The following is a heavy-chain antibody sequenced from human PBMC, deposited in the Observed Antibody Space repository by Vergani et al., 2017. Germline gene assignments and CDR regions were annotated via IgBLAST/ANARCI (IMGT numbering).Heavy chain of an antibody. CDR2: IIPILGIA. Sequence: QVQLVQSGAEVKKPGSSVKVSCKASGGTFSSYPISWVRQAPGQGLEWMGRIIPILGIANYAQKFQGRVTITADKSTSTAYMELSSLRSEDTAVYYCARDLTNNRAVVSDYGDAFDIWGQGTMVTVSS. CDR3: ARDLTNNRAVVSDYGDAFDI. V-gene: IGHV1-69*04. D-gene: IGHD2-8*01. J-gene: IGHJ3*02. CDR1: GGTFSSYP.